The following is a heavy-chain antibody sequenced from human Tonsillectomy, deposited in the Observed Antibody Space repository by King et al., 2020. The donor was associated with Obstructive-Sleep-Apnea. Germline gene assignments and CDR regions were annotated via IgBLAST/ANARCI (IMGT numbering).Heavy chain of an antibody. CDR1: GFTFSTYW. D-gene: IGHD3-3*01. J-gene: IGHJ4*02. Sequence: DVQLVESGGGLVQPGGSLRLSCAASGFTFSTYWMSWVRQAPGKGLEWVANLKQDGSEKYYVDSVKGRFTISRDNAKNSLYLQMNTLRAEDTAVYYCARAFWSGYPEFFDYWGQGTLVTVSS. V-gene: IGHV3-7*03. CDR2: LKQDGSEK. CDR3: ARAFWSGYPEFFDY.